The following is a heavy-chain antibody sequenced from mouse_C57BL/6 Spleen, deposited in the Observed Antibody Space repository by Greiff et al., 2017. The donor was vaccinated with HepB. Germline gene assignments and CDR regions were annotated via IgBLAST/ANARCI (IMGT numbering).Heavy chain of an antibody. Sequence: QVQLQQSGAELARPGASVKLSCKASGYTFTSYGISWVKQRTGQGLEWIGEIYPRSGNTYYNEKFKGKATLTADKSSSTAYMELRSLTSEDSALYFCYYYGSSPWFAYWGQGTLVTVSA. CDR1: GYTFTSYG. J-gene: IGHJ3*01. CDR3: YYYGSSPWFAY. D-gene: IGHD1-1*01. V-gene: IGHV1-81*01. CDR2: IYPRSGNT.